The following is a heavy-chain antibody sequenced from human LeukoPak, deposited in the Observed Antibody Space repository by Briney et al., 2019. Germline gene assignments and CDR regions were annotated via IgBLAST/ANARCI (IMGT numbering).Heavy chain of an antibody. V-gene: IGHV3-30*03. D-gene: IGHD3-10*01. CDR1: GFTFSSYW. J-gene: IGHJ6*02. Sequence: GGSLRLSCAASGFTFSSYWMSWVRQAPGKGLEWVAVISYDGSNKYYADSVKGRFTISRDNSKNTLYLQMNSLRAGDTAVYYCARTSYYGSGSYFVMDVWGQGTTVTVSS. CDR2: ISYDGSNK. CDR3: ARTSYYGSGSYFVMDV.